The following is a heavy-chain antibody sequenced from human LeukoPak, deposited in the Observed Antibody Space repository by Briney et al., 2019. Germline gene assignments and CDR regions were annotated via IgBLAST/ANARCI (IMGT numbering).Heavy chain of an antibody. CDR1: GGTFSCYA. CDR3: ARVLGDYYYYYMDV. Sequence: ASVKVSCKASGGTFSCYAISWVRQAPGQGLEWMGWINPNSGGTNYAQKFQGRVTMTRDTSISTAYMELSRLRSDDTAVYYCARVLGDYYYYYMDVWGKGTTVTVSS. CDR2: INPNSGGT. D-gene: IGHD7-27*01. J-gene: IGHJ6*03. V-gene: IGHV1-2*02.